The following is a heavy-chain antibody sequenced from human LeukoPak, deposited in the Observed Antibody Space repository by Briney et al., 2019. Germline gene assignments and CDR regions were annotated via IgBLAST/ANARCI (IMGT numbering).Heavy chain of an antibody. CDR2: INHSGST. CDR1: GGSFSGYY. V-gene: IGHV4-34*01. D-gene: IGHD3-22*01. CDR3: AREGGYYDRSGAYHYYGMDV. Sequence: TSETLSLTCAVYGGSFSGYYWSWIRQPPGKGLEWIGEINHSGSTNYNPSLKSRVTISVDTSKKQFSLKLSSVTAADTAVYYCAREGGYYDRSGAYHYYGMDVWGQGTTVTVAS. J-gene: IGHJ6*02.